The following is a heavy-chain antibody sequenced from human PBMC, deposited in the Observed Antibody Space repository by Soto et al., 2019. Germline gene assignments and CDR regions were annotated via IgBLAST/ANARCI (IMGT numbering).Heavy chain of an antibody. J-gene: IGHJ4*02. Sequence: VQLQQWGAGLLKPSETLSLTCAVYGGSFSGYYWSWIRQPPGKGLEWIGEINHSGSTNYNPSLKSRVTISVDTSKNQFSLKLSSVTAADTAVYYCARTLGVVVPAARYYFDYWGQGTLVTVSS. CDR3: ARTLGVVVPAARYYFDY. CDR1: GGSFSGYY. V-gene: IGHV4-34*01. D-gene: IGHD2-2*01. CDR2: INHSGST.